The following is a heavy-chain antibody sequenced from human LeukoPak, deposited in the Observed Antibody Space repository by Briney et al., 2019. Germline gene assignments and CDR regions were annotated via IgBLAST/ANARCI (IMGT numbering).Heavy chain of an antibody. CDR1: GFTFRNDA. Sequence: GGPLRLSCAASGFTFRNDAIHWVRQAPGKGLDWVAFISSDGDNKYYADSVKGRFTISRDNSKNTLYLQMNSLRVEDTAVYYCARTRPYSGTFADMDYWGQGTLVTVSS. D-gene: IGHD1-26*01. J-gene: IGHJ4*02. CDR2: ISSDGDNK. CDR3: ARTRPYSGTFADMDY. V-gene: IGHV3-30-3*01.